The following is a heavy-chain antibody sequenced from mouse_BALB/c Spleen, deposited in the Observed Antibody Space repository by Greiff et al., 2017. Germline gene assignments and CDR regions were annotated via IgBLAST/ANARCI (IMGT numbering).Heavy chain of an antibody. J-gene: IGHJ2*01. CDR2: ISSGGSYT. V-gene: IGHV5-9-4*01. CDR3: ARDSFDY. Sequence: EVQGVESGGGLVKPGGSLKLSCAASGFTFSSYAMSWVRQSPEKRLEWVAEISSGGSYTYYPDTVTGRFTISRDNAKNTLYLEMSSLRSEDTAMYYCARDSFDYWGQGTTLTVSS. CDR1: GFTFSSYA.